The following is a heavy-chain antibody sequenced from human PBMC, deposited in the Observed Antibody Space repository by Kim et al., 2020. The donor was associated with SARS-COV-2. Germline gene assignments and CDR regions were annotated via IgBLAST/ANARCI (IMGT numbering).Heavy chain of an antibody. J-gene: IGHJ6*02. CDR2: ISYDGSNK. CDR1: GFTFSSYG. V-gene: IGHV3-30*18. Sequence: GGSLRLSCAASGFTFSSYGMHWVRQAPGKGLEWVAVISYDGSNKYYADSVKGRFTISRDNSKNTLYLQMNSLRAEDTAVYYCAKDLRTSRGPSGPKYSSSSYYYYGMDVWGQGTTVTVSS. CDR3: AKDLRTSRGPSGPKYSSSSYYYYGMDV. D-gene: IGHD6-6*01.